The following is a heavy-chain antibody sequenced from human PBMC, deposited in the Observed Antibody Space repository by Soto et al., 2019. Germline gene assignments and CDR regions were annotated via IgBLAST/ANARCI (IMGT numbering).Heavy chain of an antibody. CDR1: GFTFSSYA. D-gene: IGHD1-1*01. V-gene: IGHV3-23*01. CDR3: AKGSTGWPSFSYFDY. CDR2: ISGSGGST. Sequence: PGGSLRLSCAASGFTFSSYAMSWVRQAPGKGLEWVSAISGSGGSTYYADSVKGRFTISRDNSKNTLYLQMNSLRAEDTAVYYCAKGSTGWPSFSYFDYWGQGTLVTVSS. J-gene: IGHJ4*02.